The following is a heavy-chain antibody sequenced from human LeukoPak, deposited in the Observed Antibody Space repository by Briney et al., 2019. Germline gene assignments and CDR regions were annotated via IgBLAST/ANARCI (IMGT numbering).Heavy chain of an antibody. D-gene: IGHD6-13*01. CDR1: GGSINNNF. Sequence: SETLSLTCTVSGGSINNNFWSWIRQPPGKGLEWIGYIYYSGSTNYNPSLKSRVTISVDTSKNQFSLKLSSVTTADTAVYYCASDKGYSNNYFDYWGQGTLVTVSS. V-gene: IGHV4-59*01. J-gene: IGHJ4*01. CDR3: ASDKGYSNNYFDY. CDR2: IYYSGST.